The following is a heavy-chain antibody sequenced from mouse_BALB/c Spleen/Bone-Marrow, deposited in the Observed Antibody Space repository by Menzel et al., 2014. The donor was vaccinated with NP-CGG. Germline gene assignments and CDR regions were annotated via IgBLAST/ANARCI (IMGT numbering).Heavy chain of an antibody. CDR3: ARRSDYDYFDY. CDR1: GFTFSSYG. Sequence: DVKLVESGGDIVKPGGSLKLSCAASGFTFSSYGMSWVRQSPDKRLEWVATISSGGSNTLYPDNVKGRFTISRDNAKNTLYLQMSSLKSEDTAMYYCARRSDYDYFDYWGRGTTPTVSS. D-gene: IGHD2-4*01. CDR2: ISSGGSNT. J-gene: IGHJ2*01. V-gene: IGHV5-6*02.